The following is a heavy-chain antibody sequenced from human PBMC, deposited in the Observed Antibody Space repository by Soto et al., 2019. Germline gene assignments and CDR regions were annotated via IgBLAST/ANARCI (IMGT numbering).Heavy chain of an antibody. J-gene: IGHJ4*02. Sequence: LRLSCAASGFTFSSYAMSWVRQAPGKGLEWVSALSGSGISTYYADTVKGRFTISRDNSRNTLYLQMNSLRAEDTAVYYCATSYDSSGYDYWGQGTLVTVSS. D-gene: IGHD3-22*01. CDR3: ATSYDSSGYDY. CDR1: GFTFSSYA. CDR2: LSGSGIST. V-gene: IGHV3-23*01.